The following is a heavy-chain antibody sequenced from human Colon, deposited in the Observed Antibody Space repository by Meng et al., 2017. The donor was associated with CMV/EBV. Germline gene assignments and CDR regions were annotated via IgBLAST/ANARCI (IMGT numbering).Heavy chain of an antibody. CDR3: ARSNSGGFYYADY. V-gene: IGHV3-20*04. CDR1: GFKFEEFG. J-gene: IGHJ4*02. D-gene: IGHD2-15*01. CDR2: INSLGTSR. Sequence: ETLSLTCAASGFKFEEFGINWVRQVPGKGLEWVSGINSLGTSRGYGSSVKGRFTISRDNAKNSLYLQMNSLRVEDTAIYFCARSNSGGFYYADYWGQGILVTVS.